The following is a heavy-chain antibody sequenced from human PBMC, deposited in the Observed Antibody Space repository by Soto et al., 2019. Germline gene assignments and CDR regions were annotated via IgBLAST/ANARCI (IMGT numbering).Heavy chain of an antibody. D-gene: IGHD3-3*01. CDR3: ASLYDFWSGYRSWFDP. V-gene: IGHV3-48*01. CDR1: GFTFSSYS. J-gene: IGHJ5*02. Sequence: GGSLRLSCAASGFTFSSYSMNWVRQAPGKGLEWVSYISSSSSTIYYADSVKGRFTISRDNAKNSLYLQMNSLRAEDTAVYYCASLYDFWSGYRSWFDPWGQGTLVTV. CDR2: ISSSSSTI.